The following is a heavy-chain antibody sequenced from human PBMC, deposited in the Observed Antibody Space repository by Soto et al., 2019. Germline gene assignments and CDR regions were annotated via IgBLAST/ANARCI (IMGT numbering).Heavy chain of an antibody. D-gene: IGHD3-10*01. Sequence: ASVKVSCKASGYTFTSYDINWVRQATGQGLEWMGWMNPNSGNTGYAQKFQGRVTMTRNTSISTAYMELSSLRSEDTAMYYCVRGWNYYGSGSPRDYGMDVWGQGTTVTVSS. V-gene: IGHV1-8*01. J-gene: IGHJ6*02. CDR3: VRGWNYYGSGSPRDYGMDV. CDR1: GYTFTSYD. CDR2: MNPNSGNT.